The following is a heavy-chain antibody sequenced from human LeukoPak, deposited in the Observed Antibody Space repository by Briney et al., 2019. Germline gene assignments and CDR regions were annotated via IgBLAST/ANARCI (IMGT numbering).Heavy chain of an antibody. CDR2: INPSGGST. J-gene: IGHJ4*02. CDR1: GYTFTSYY. D-gene: IGHD3-22*01. V-gene: IGHV1-46*01. Sequence: ASVKVSCKASGYTFTSYYMHWVRQAPGQGLEWMGIINPSGGSTSYAQKLQGRVTMTTDTSTSTAYMELRSLRSDDTAVYYCARDGWYYDSSGYYYVTPDYWGQGTLVTVSS. CDR3: ARDGWYYDSSGYYYVTPDY.